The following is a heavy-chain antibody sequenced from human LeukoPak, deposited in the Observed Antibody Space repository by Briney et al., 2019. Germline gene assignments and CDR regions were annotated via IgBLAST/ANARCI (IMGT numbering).Heavy chain of an antibody. Sequence: ASVKVSCKASGGTFISYAISWVRQAPGQGLEWMGRIIPIFGTANYAQKFQARVTITTNESTSTAYMELSSLRSEDTAVYYCARAPLHYGGNSWGAFDIWGQGTMVTVSS. CDR2: IIPIFGTA. J-gene: IGHJ3*02. CDR1: GGTFISYA. D-gene: IGHD4-23*01. CDR3: ARAPLHYGGNSWGAFDI. V-gene: IGHV1-69*05.